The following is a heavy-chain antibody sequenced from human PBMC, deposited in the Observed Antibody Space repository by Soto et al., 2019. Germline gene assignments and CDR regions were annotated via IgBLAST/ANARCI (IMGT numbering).Heavy chain of an antibody. V-gene: IGHV1-46*01. D-gene: IGHD2-15*01. J-gene: IGHJ4*02. CDR3: ARGFDVVVVAASGADFDY. Sequence: ASVKVSCKASGYTFTSYYMHWVRQAPGQGLEWMGIINPSGGSTSYAQKFQGRVTMTRDTSISTAYMELSRLRSDDTAVYYCARGFDVVVVAASGADFDYWGQGTLVTVSS. CDR2: INPSGGST. CDR1: GYTFTSYY.